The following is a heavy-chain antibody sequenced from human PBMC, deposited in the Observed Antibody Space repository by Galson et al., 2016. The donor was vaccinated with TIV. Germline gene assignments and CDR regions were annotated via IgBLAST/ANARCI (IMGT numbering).Heavy chain of an antibody. Sequence: SVKVSCKASGYTFTSYDISWVRQAPGQGLEWVGWMNPRSGTTDCAEKFQGRVTMTMDTTISTAYMTLSNLRSEDTAVYFCARPQTGIEPYYFGMDVWGQGTTVIVSS. D-gene: IGHD1-1*01. V-gene: IGHV1-8*01. CDR3: ARPQTGIEPYYFGMDV. CDR1: GYTFTSYD. J-gene: IGHJ6*02. CDR2: MNPRSGTT.